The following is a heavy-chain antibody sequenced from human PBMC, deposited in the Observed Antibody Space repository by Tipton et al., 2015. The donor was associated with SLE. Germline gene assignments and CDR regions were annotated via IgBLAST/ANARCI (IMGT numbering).Heavy chain of an antibody. CDR3: SRLVGAAGTGYSYYFMDV. D-gene: IGHD6-13*01. J-gene: IGHJ6*03. CDR1: GGSISSSSYY. V-gene: IGHV4-39*07. CDR2: IYYSGST. Sequence: GLVKPSETLSPTCTVSGGSISSSSYYWGWIRQPPGKGLEWIGSIYYSGSTYYNPSLKSRVTISVDTSKNQFSLKLSSVTAADTAVYYCSRLVGAAGTGYSYYFMDVWGKGTTVTVSS.